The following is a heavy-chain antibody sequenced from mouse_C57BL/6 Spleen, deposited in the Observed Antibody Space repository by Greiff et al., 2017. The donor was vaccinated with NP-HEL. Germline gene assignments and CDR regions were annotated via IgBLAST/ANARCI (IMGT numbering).Heavy chain of an antibody. CDR2: IHPNSGST. V-gene: IGHV1-64*01. D-gene: IGHD1-1*01. CDR1: GYTFTSYW. Sequence: VQLQQPGAELVKPGASVKLSCKASGYTFTSYWMHWVKQRPGQGLEWIGMIHPNSGSTNYNEKFKSKATLTVDKSSSTAYMQLSSLTSEDSAVYDCARHTTVVGYYFDYWGQGTTLTVSS. CDR3: ARHTTVVGYYFDY. J-gene: IGHJ2*01.